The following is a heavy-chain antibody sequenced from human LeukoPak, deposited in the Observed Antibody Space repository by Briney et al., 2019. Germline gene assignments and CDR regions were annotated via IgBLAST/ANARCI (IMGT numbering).Heavy chain of an antibody. V-gene: IGHV4-31*03. CDR1: GGSISSRHYY. CDR2: ISYSGST. J-gene: IGHJ6*03. Sequence: SQTLSLTCSVSGGSISSRHYYWSWIRQHPGKGLEWIGYISYSGSTYYNPSLKSRVAISADTSKNQFSLKLSSVTAADTAVYYCARDTQQLVPNYYYYYLDVWGKGTTVTVSS. CDR3: ARDTQQLVPNYYYYYLDV. D-gene: IGHD6-6*01.